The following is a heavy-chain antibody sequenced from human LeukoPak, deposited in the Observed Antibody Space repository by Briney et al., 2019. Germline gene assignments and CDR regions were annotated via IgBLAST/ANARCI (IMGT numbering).Heavy chain of an antibody. V-gene: IGHV3-33*01. Sequence: GGSLRLSCAASGFTFSSYGMHWVRQAPGKGLEWVAVIWYDGSNKYYADSVKGRFTISRDNSKNTLYLQMNSLRAEDTAVYYCARTLQLWPYYGMDVWGQGTAVTVSS. CDR2: IWYDGSNK. J-gene: IGHJ6*02. CDR1: GFTFSSYG. D-gene: IGHD5-18*01. CDR3: ARTLQLWPYYGMDV.